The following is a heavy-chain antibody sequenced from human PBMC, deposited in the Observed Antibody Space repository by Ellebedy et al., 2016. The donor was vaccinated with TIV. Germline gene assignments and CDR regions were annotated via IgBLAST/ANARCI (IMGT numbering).Heavy chain of an antibody. Sequence: PGGSLRLSCAASGFSFRNYWMGWVRQAPGMGLEWVANIYQDGSDQYYVDSVKGRFTISRDNANKSLFLQMNSRRVEDTAVYYCARRGSYGDYAVQVNSGFDTWGQGTLVTVSS. J-gene: IGHJ5*02. V-gene: IGHV3-7*01. CDR2: IYQDGSDQ. CDR3: ARRGSYGDYAVQVNSGFDT. CDR1: GFSFRNYW. D-gene: IGHD4-17*01.